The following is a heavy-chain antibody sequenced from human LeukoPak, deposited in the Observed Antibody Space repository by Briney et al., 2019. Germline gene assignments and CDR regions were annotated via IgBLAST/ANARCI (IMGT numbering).Heavy chain of an antibody. CDR1: GFTLSTDC. CDR3: ARVDTVMAYYFDL. CDR2: IYSGGTT. V-gene: IGHV3-53*04. J-gene: IGHJ4*02. Sequence: RGSLRLSCAASGFTLSTDCMTWVRQAPGKRLEWVSTIYSGGTTYYADSVMGRFTISRHNSRNTLYLQMNSLRAEDTAVYYCARVDTVMAYYFDLWGQGTLVTVSS. D-gene: IGHD5-18*01.